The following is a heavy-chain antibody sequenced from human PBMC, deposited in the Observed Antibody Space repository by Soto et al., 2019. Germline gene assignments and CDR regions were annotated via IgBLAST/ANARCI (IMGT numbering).Heavy chain of an antibody. CDR2: IWHSGST. D-gene: IGHD1-26*01. CDR1: SGSISSSNW. CDR3: ARGSTGIDCLDS. J-gene: IGHJ4*02. V-gene: IGHV4-4*02. Sequence: QVQLQESGPGLVKPSGTLSLTCAVTSGSISSSNWWSWVRQPPGKGLEWIGQIWHSGSTDYNPSLKRRVTMSVAKSKNQFSLQVTSVTAADPAVYFCARGSTGIDCLDSWGWGTLVTVSS.